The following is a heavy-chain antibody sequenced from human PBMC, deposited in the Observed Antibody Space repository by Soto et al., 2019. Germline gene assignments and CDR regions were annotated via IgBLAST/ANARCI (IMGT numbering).Heavy chain of an antibody. CDR1: GFTFSSYS. Sequence: GGSLRLSCAASGFTFSSYSMNWVRQAPGKGLEWVSSISSSSSYIYYADSVKGRFTISRDNAKNSLYLQMNSLRAEDTAVYYCARDIYSTQYNWFDPWGQGTLVTVSS. CDR2: ISSSSSYI. J-gene: IGHJ5*02. D-gene: IGHD6-13*01. V-gene: IGHV3-21*01. CDR3: ARDIYSTQYNWFDP.